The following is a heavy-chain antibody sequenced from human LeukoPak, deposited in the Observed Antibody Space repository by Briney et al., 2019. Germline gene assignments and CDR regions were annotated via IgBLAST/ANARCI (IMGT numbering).Heavy chain of an antibody. CDR1: GYTFTCYY. CDR3: ARYYGSGSYLYYFDY. J-gene: IGHJ4*02. V-gene: IGHV1-2*06. D-gene: IGHD3-10*01. Sequence: ASVKVSCKASGYTFTCYYMHWVRQAPGQGLEWMGRINPNSGGTNYAQKFQGRVTMTRDTSISTAYMELSRLRSDDTAVYYCARYYGSGSYLYYFDYWGQGTLVTVSS. CDR2: INPNSGGT.